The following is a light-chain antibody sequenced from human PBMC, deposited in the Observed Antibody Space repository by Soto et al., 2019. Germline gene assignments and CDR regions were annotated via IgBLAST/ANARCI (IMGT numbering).Light chain of an antibody. J-gene: IGKJ4*01. CDR3: QQYGTSPELT. V-gene: IGKV3-20*01. CDR2: GAS. Sequence: EIVLTQSPGTLSLSPGESATLSCRASQSVSSSYLAWYQQKPGQAPRLLIYGASSRATGIPDRFSGSGSGKDFTLTISRLEPEDFAVYYCQQYGTSPELTFGGGTKVEIE. CDR1: QSVSSSY.